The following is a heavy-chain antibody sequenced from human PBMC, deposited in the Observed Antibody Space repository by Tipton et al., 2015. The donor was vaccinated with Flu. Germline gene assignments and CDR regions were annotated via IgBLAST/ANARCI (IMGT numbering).Heavy chain of an antibody. CDR2: ISWNSGSI. CDR1: GFTFDDYA. CDR3: ARELDVLFDY. D-gene: IGHD6-6*01. J-gene: IGHJ4*02. V-gene: IGHV3-9*01. Sequence: SLRLSCAASGFTFDDYAMHWVRQAPGKGLEWVSGISWNSGSIGYADSVKGRFTISRDNAKNSLYLQMNSLRAEDTAVYYCARELDVLFDYWGQGTLVTVSS.